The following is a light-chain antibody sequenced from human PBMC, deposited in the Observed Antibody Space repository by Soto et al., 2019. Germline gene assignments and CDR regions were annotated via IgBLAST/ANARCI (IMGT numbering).Light chain of an antibody. CDR1: HNVRSS. Sequence: EIVMTQSPATLSVSPGERATLSCRASHNVRSSLAWYQQKPGQAPRLLIYDVSNRATGIPARFSGSGSGTDFTLTISSLEPEDFAVYYCQQRNYWQVTFGQGTRLEIK. J-gene: IGKJ5*01. V-gene: IGKV3-11*01. CDR2: DVS. CDR3: QQRNYWQVT.